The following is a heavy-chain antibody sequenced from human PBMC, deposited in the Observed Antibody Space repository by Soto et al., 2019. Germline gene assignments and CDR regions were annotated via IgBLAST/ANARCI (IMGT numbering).Heavy chain of an antibody. CDR3: ASHSSSDTAMALNLDY. V-gene: IGHV1-69*01. J-gene: IGHJ4*02. Sequence: QVQLVQSGAEVKKPGSSVKVSCKASGGTFSSYAISWVRQAPGQGLEWMGGIIPIFGTANYAQKFQGRVTITADESTSPAYMELSSLRSEDTAVYYCASHSSSDTAMALNLDYWGQGTLVTVSS. CDR1: GGTFSSYA. CDR2: IIPIFGTA. D-gene: IGHD5-18*01.